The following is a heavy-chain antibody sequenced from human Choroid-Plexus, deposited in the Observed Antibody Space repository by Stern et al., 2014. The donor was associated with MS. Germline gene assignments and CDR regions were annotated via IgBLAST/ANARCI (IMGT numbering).Heavy chain of an antibody. Sequence: VQLEESGGGVVQPGRPLRLSWVASGFTFGSWAMHWVRQAPAKGLEGVAGVSYDGSNKYYADSVKGRFTISRDNSQNTLYMQMSSLRPEDTAVYYCAKDRQYLTYFFDHWGQGSLVTVSS. J-gene: IGHJ5*02. CDR2: VSYDGSNK. D-gene: IGHD2/OR15-2a*01. CDR1: GFTFGSWA. V-gene: IGHV3-30*18. CDR3: AKDRQYLTYFFDH.